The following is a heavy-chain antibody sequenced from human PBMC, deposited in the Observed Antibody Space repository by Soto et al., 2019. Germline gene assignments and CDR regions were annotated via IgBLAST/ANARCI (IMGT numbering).Heavy chain of an antibody. CDR3: AVGGGGTRY. J-gene: IGHJ4*02. CDR1: GYTFNSFA. V-gene: IGHV1-3*01. CDR2: INPGDGYT. D-gene: IGHD2-15*01. Sequence: QVQLVQSGAEVTKPGASVKVSCKTSGYTFNSFAIHWVRQAPGQGLEWMAWINPGDGYTRLLQKCQGRATITRDTSATTAFMELNSLTSEDTAVYYCAVGGGGTRYWSQGTLVTLSS.